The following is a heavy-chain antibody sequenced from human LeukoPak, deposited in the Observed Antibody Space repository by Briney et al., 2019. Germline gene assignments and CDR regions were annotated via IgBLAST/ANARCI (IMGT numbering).Heavy chain of an antibody. Sequence: SETLSLTCDVYGGSFSGYYWSWIRQPPGKGLEWIGEINHSGSTNYNPSLKRQVTIPVDTPKNQFSLRLSSVTAADTAVYYCARRFGVYCSGGSCFSYYFDYWGQGTLVTVSS. CDR2: INHSGST. V-gene: IGHV4-34*01. J-gene: IGHJ4*02. CDR3: ARRFGVYCSGGSCFSYYFDY. CDR1: GGSFSGYY. D-gene: IGHD2-15*01.